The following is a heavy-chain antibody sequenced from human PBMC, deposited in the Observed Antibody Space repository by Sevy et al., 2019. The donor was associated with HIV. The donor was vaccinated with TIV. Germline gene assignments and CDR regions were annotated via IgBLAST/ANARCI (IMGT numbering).Heavy chain of an antibody. CDR1: GYSFTSHW. CDR2: IYPEDSET. V-gene: IGHV5-51*01. J-gene: IGHJ4*02. D-gene: IGHD3-22*01. CDR3: ATSRSAYVDSSGYYIY. Sequence: GESLKISCQGSGYSFTSHWIGWVRHMPGKGLEWMGIIYPEDSETSYSPSFQGQVTFSADKSISTAYLQWSSLKASDTGMYYCATSRSAYVDSSGYYIYWGQGTLVTVSS.